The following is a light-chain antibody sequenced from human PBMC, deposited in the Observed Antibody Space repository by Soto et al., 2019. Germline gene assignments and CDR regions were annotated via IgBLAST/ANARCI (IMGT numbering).Light chain of an antibody. CDR3: RQYGSSPSYT. J-gene: IGKJ2*01. CDR2: GAS. Sequence: EIVLTQSPGTLSLSPGERATLSCRASQSVSSSSYLAWYQQKTGQAPRLLIYGASSRATGIPGRFSGSGSATVFTLTISRLEPEDFSVYYCRQYGSSPSYTFGQGTKLEIK. CDR1: QSVSSSSY. V-gene: IGKV3-20*01.